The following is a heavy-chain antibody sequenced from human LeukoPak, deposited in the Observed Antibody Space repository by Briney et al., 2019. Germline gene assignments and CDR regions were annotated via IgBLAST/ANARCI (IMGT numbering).Heavy chain of an antibody. D-gene: IGHD3-3*01. Sequence: ASVKVSCKASGYTFTSYGISWVRQAPGQGLEWMGWISAYNGNTNYAQKLQGRVTMTTDTSTSTAYMELRSLRSDDTAVYYCARLDTIFGVVTIPPDYWGQGTLVTVSS. J-gene: IGHJ4*02. CDR3: ARLDTIFGVVTIPPDY. V-gene: IGHV1-18*01. CDR2: ISAYNGNT. CDR1: GYTFTSYG.